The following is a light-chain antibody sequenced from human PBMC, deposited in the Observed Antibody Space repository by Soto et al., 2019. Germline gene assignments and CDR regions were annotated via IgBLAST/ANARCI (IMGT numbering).Light chain of an antibody. V-gene: IGLV1-44*01. CDR3: ASWDARLNGVV. CDR2: YNN. CDR1: SSNIGSKP. J-gene: IGLJ2*01. Sequence: QSVLTQPPSASGTPGQRVTISCSGSSSNIGSKPVNWYQQLPGTAPKLLIYYNNHRPSGVPDRFSGSKSGTSASLAIGGLQSADEADYYCASWDARLNGVVFGGGTKLTVL.